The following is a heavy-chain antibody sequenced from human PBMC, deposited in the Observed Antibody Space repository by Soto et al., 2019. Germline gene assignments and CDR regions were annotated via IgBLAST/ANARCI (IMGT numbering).Heavy chain of an antibody. J-gene: IGHJ2*01. V-gene: IGHV3-23*01. CDR3: AKTMKWLVNTWYFDL. Sequence: GSLRLSCAASGFTFSSYAMSWVRQAPGKGLEWVSAISGSGGSTYYADSVKGRFTISRDNSKNTLYLQMNSLRAEDTAVYYCAKTMKWLVNTWYFDLCGRGTLGTVSS. CDR2: ISGSGGST. D-gene: IGHD6-19*01. CDR1: GFTFSSYA.